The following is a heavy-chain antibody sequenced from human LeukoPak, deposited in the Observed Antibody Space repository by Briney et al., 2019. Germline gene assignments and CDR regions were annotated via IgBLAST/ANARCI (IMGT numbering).Heavy chain of an antibody. CDR2: ISAYNGNT. CDR3: ARDSASVEWLLSDYYGMDV. J-gene: IGHJ6*02. Sequence: ASVKVSCKASGYTFTSYGISWVRQAPGQGLEWMGWISAYNGNTNYAQKLQGRVTMTTDTSTSTAYMELRSLRSDDTAVYYCARDSASVEWLLSDYYGMDVWGQGTTVTVSS. V-gene: IGHV1-18*01. D-gene: IGHD3-3*01. CDR1: GYTFTSYG.